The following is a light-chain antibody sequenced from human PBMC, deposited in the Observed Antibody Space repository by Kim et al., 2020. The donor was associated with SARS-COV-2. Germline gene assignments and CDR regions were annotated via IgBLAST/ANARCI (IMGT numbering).Light chain of an antibody. CDR2: GKN. CDR3: NSRDSSDNHLV. CDR1: SLRSYY. Sequence: SSELTQDPAVSVALGQTVRITCQGDSLRSYYATWYQQKPGQAPVLVISGKNNRPSGIPDRFSGSSSGNTASLTITGAQADDEADYYCNSRDSSDNHLVFGGGTQLTVL. J-gene: IGLJ2*01. V-gene: IGLV3-19*01.